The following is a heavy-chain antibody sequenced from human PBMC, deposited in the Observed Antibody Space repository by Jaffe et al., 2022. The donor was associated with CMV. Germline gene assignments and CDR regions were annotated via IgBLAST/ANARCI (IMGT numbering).Heavy chain of an antibody. J-gene: IGHJ6*02. CDR1: GFTFSSYW. V-gene: IGHV3-7*01. CDR3: ARDFRYGDNFYYYYYGMDV. Sequence: EVQLVESGGGLVQPGGSLRLSCAASGFTFSSYWMSWVRQAPGKGLEWVANIKQDGSEKYYVDSVKGRFTISRDNAKNSLYLQMNSLRAEDTAVYYCARDFRYGDNFYYYYYGMDVWGQGTTVTVSS. D-gene: IGHD4-17*01. CDR2: IKQDGSEK.